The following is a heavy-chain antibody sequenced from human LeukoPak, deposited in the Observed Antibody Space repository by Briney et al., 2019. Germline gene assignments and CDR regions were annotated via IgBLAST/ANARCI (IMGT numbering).Heavy chain of an antibody. V-gene: IGHV3-23*01. CDR3: AKAAYSNSWSYFDY. J-gene: IGHJ4*02. CDR2: ISGSGGNT. D-gene: IGHD6-13*01. CDR1: GFTFSSFA. Sequence: GGSLRLSCAASGFTFSSFAMSWVRQAPGKGLEWVSGISGSGGNTYYADSVKGRFTISRDSSKNTLYLQMNSLRAEDTAVYYCAKAAYSNSWSYFDYWGQGTLVTVSS.